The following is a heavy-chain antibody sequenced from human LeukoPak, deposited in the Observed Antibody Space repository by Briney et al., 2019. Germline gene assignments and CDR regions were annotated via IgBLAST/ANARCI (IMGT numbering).Heavy chain of an antibody. CDR3: AGFRTLQDAFDI. CDR1: GGSISSYY. V-gene: IGHV4-59*01. CDR2: IHYSAST. J-gene: IGHJ3*02. Sequence: SETLSLTCTVSGGSISSYYWNWIRQPPGQGLEWIWYIHYSASTKYNPSLKSRVTISVDTSKNQFSLKLSSVTAADTAVYYCAGFRTLQDAFDIWGHGTMVPVSS. D-gene: IGHD1-14*01.